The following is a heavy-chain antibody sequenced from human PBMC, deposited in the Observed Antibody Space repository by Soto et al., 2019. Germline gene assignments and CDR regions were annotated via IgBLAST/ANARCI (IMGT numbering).Heavy chain of an antibody. J-gene: IGHJ4*02. CDR2: LSYEGSEE. CDR1: GFNFGVFG. D-gene: IGHD6-19*01. Sequence: QVRLVESGGGVVQPGRSLRLSCAASGFNFGVFGMHWVRQAPGKGLAWLSVLSYEGSEEYYADSVRGRFTISRDNSKNTVFLQMDSLRVDDTGVYYCALTRRSSLLEVAGPGFEYWGQGTLVTVS. V-gene: IGHV3-30*03. CDR3: ALTRRSSLLEVAGPGFEY.